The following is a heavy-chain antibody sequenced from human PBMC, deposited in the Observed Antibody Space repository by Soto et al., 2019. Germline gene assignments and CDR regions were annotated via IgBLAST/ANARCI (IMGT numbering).Heavy chain of an antibody. Sequence: QVQVVQSGAEVKKPESSVKVSCKPSVGTFNTYTVNWVRLAPGHGLEWMGRFIPILDMANYAQKFQDRVTITADRSTFTAYMELNSLTSDDTSVYYCAITYCRDNSCPRDFDFWGPGTRVTVSS. CDR2: FIPILDMA. D-gene: IGHD2-21*01. CDR3: AITYCRDNSCPRDFDF. J-gene: IGHJ4*02. V-gene: IGHV1-69*02. CDR1: VGTFNTYT.